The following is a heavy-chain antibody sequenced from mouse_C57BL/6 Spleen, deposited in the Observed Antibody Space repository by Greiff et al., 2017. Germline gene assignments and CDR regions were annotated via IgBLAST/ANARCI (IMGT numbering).Heavy chain of an antibody. CDR2: IHPNSGST. CDR3: APLITTVVAGFDY. V-gene: IGHV1-64*01. CDR1: GYTFTSYW. Sequence: QVQLKQPGAELVKPGASVKLSCKASGYTFTSYWMHWVKQRPGQGLEWIGMIHPNSGSTNYNEKFKSKATLTVDKSSSTAYMQLSSLTSEDSAVYYCAPLITTVVAGFDYWGQGTTLTVSS. J-gene: IGHJ2*01. D-gene: IGHD1-1*01.